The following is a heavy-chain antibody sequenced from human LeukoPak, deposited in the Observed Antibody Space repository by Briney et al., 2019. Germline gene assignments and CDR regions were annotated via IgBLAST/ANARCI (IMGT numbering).Heavy chain of an antibody. CDR3: ARERLSDSGSYSPWKAFDI. CDR2: MNPNSGNT. V-gene: IGHV1-8*03. J-gene: IGHJ3*02. D-gene: IGHD1-26*01. CDR1: GYTFTSYD. Sequence: GASVKVSCKASGYTFTSYDINWVRQATGQGLEWMGWMNPNSGNTGYAQKFQGRVTITRNTSISTAYMELSSLRSEDTAVYYCARERLSDSGSYSPWKAFDIWGQGTMVTVSS.